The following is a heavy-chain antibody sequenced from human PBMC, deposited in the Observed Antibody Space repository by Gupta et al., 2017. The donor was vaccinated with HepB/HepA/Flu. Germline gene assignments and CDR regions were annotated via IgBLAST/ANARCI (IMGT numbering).Heavy chain of an antibody. D-gene: IGHD1-26*01. CDR1: GAAINSSDW. Sequence: QLQLQESGPGLLRSSETLSLTCAVSGAAINSSDWWNWVRQAPGKGLEWIGEISHSVNSIYNPSLKSRVTISEDKSKNHFSLKLTSVTAADTAVYYCVRDSMYSGTYWAFDYWSQGTLVTVSS. V-gene: IGHV4-4*02. J-gene: IGHJ4*02. CDR3: VRDSMYSGTYWAFDY. CDR2: ISHSVNS.